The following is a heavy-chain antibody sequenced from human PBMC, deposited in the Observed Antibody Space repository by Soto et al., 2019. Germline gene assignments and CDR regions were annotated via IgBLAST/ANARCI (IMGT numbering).Heavy chain of an antibody. J-gene: IGHJ5*02. V-gene: IGHV6-1*01. CDR1: GDSVSSNTAS. Sequence: SQTLSLTCATSGDSVSSNTASWNWIRQSPSRGLEWLGRTYFRSKWYNDYAVSVKSRIIIDPDTSNNRFSLQLNSVTPEDTAVYFCAKGDNLGPKTGYAFDPWGQGIMVTVSS. D-gene: IGHD5-12*01. CDR2: TYFRSKWYN. CDR3: AKGDNLGPKTGYAFDP.